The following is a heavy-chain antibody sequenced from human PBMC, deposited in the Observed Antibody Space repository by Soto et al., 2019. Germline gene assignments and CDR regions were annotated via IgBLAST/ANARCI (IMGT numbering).Heavy chain of an antibody. J-gene: IGHJ4*02. V-gene: IGHV3-23*01. CDR1: GFTFSTYA. D-gene: IGHD6-19*01. CDR2: ISGSGDST. CDR3: AKERSSGWSFDY. Sequence: EVQLLESGGGLVQPVGSLRLSCSVSGFTFSTYAMNWVRQAPGKGLEWVSGISGSGDSTYYAGSVKGRFTVSRDNSKNTLYLQMNSLRAEDTAVFYCAKERSSGWSFDYWGQGTLVTVSS.